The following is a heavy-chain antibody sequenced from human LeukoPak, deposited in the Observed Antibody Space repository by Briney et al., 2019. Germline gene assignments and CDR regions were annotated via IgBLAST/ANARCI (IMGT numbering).Heavy chain of an antibody. CDR3: ARDYGDYEPGRHHYYYYYMDV. CDR1: GFTFSSYS. V-gene: IGHV3-21*01. Sequence: GSLRLSCAASGFTFSSYSMNWVRQAPGKGLEWVSSISSSSSYIYYADSVKGRFTISRGNAKNSLYLQMNSLRAEDTAVYYCARDYGDYEPGRHHYYYYYMDVWGKGTTVTVSS. CDR2: ISSSSSYI. J-gene: IGHJ6*03. D-gene: IGHD4-17*01.